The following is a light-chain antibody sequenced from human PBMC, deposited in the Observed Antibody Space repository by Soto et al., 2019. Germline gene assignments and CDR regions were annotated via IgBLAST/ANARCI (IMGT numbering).Light chain of an antibody. CDR2: KAS. CDR3: QQLHDYPIT. J-gene: IGKJ5*01. V-gene: IGKV1-5*03. Sequence: DIQMTQAPSTLSRSVVNRVTITCRASKTISXWLXXYXXKXGXXXKXXXYKASTLKSGVPSRFSGSGYGTDFTLTISSLQPEDFATYYCQQLHDYPITFGQGKRLEI. CDR1: KTISXW.